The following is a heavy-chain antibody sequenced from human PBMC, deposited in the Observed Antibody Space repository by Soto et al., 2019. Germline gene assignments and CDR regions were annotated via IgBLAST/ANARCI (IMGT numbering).Heavy chain of an antibody. J-gene: IGHJ4*02. V-gene: IGHV1-18*01. CDR2: ISAYNGNT. CDR3: ARVGVTIFGVVPKADFDY. D-gene: IGHD3-3*01. CDR1: AYTFTSYC. Sequence: ASVKVSCKASAYTFTSYCISLVRQAPGQGLEWMGWISAYNGNTNYAQKLQGRVTMTTDTSTSTAYMELRSLRSDDTAVYYCARVGVTIFGVVPKADFDYWGQGTLVTVSS.